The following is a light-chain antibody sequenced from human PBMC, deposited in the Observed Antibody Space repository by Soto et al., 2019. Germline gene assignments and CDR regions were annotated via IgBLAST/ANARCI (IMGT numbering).Light chain of an antibody. CDR1: SSNVGAYDL. V-gene: IGLV2-23*01. Sequence: QSALTQPASVSASPGQSITTSCTGTSSNVGAYDLVSWYQHHPDKAPKLIIYEGTKRPSGISSRFSGSKSGNTASLTISGLQAEDDADYYCCSFAVGAALVFGGGTKLTVL. CDR2: EGT. J-gene: IGLJ2*01. CDR3: CSFAVGAALV.